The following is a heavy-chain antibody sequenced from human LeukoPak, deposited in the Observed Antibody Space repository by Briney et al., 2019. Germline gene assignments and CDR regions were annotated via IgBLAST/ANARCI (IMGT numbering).Heavy chain of an antibody. CDR2: IIPIFGTA. Sequence: SVKVSCRASGGTFSSYAISWVRQAPGQGLEWMGGIIPIFGTANYAQKFQGRVTITADESTSTAYMELSSLRSEDTAVYYCARAPAWGYCSSTSCYGWFDPWGQGTLVTVSS. V-gene: IGHV1-69*01. CDR1: GGTFSSYA. CDR3: ARAPAWGYCSSTSCYGWFDP. D-gene: IGHD2-2*01. J-gene: IGHJ5*02.